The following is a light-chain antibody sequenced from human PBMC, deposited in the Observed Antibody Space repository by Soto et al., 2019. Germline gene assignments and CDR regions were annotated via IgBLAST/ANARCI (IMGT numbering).Light chain of an antibody. Sequence: QSVLTQPPSASGTPGQTVSISCSGTSSNMRTNTVNWYQHLPGTAPKLIIYSNDQRPSGVPDRFSASKSGTSASLAINGLQSADEAVYCCAAWDDSLAWVFGGGTQLTVL. CDR3: AAWDDSLAWV. CDR1: SSNMRTNT. V-gene: IGLV1-44*01. J-gene: IGLJ3*02. CDR2: SND.